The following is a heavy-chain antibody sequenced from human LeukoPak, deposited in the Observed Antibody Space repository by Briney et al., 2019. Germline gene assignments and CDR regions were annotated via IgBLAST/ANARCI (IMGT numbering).Heavy chain of an antibody. Sequence: PGGSLRLSCAASGFSFSTYWMTWVRQAPGKGLEWLANINKDGSDIQYVDSVRGRFTISRDNAQNLVYLQLNSLRAEDTAVYYCEGGAGWIFDIWGQGTMVAVSS. CDR2: INKDGSDI. CDR3: EGGAGWIFDI. J-gene: IGHJ3*02. D-gene: IGHD6-19*01. V-gene: IGHV3-7*01. CDR1: GFSFSTYW.